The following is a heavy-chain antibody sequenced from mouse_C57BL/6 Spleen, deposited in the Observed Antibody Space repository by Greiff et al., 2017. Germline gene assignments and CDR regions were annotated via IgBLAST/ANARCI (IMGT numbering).Heavy chain of an antibody. D-gene: IGHD1-1*01. Sequence: EVKLVESGPELVKPGASVKIPCKASGYTFTDYNMDWVKQSHGKSLEWIGNINPNNGGTIYNQKFKGKATLTVDKSSSTAYMELRSLTSEDTAVYYCARPDYYGSSPFAYWGQGTLVTVSA. V-gene: IGHV1-18*01. CDR1: GYTFTDYN. CDR2: INPNNGGT. CDR3: ARPDYYGSSPFAY. J-gene: IGHJ3*01.